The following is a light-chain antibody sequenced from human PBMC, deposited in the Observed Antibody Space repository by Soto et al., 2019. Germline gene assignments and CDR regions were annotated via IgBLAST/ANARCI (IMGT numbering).Light chain of an antibody. V-gene: IGKV1-5*03. Sequence: DIQMTQSPSTLSASVGDRVIITCRASQSISSWLAWYQQKPGKAPNLLIYRASTLKSGIPSRFSGRGSGTEFTLTISSLQPDDFATYCCQQYDRASWTFGQGTKVEIK. J-gene: IGKJ1*01. CDR3: QQYDRASWT. CDR1: QSISSW. CDR2: RAS.